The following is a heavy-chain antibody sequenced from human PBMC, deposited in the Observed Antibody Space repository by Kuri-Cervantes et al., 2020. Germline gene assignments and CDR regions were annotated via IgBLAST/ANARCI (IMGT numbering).Heavy chain of an antibody. D-gene: IGHD5-24*01. CDR3: AREGGYNRGDLGNY. CDR2: INPNSGGT. CDR1: GYTFTGYY. V-gene: IGHV1-2*02. J-gene: IGHJ4*02. Sequence: ASVKVSCKASGYTFTGYYMHWVRQAPGQGLEWMGWINPNSGGTNYAQKFQGRVNMTRDTSMSTVYMELSSLRSEDTAVYYCAREGGYNRGDLGNYWGQGTLVTVSS.